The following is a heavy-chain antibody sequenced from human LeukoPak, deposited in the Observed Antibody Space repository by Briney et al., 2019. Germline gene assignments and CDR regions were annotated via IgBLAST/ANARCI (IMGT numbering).Heavy chain of an antibody. CDR2: INPNGGGT. V-gene: IGHV1-2*02. CDR1: GYTFTGYY. D-gene: IGHD4-23*01. CDR3: ARGGGLTSTVANWFDP. Sequence: ASVKVSCKASGYTFTGYYMHWVRQAPGQGLEWMGWINPNGGGTHYTEKFQGRVTMTRDTSISTAYMEPIRLTSDDTAVYYCARGGGLTSTVANWFDPWGPGTLVSVSS. J-gene: IGHJ5*02.